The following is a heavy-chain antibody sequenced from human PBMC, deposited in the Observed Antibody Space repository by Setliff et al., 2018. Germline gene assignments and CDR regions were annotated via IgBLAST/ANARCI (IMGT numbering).Heavy chain of an antibody. CDR3: VRSGKFGMRFWFDQ. V-gene: IGHV1-2*02. J-gene: IGHJ5*02. Sequence: EASVKVSCKASGYTLTNYYMHWVRQAPGQGLEWMGWINPNSGDTHSAQKFQGRVTMTRDTSINTAYMELSSLTSDDTAFYYCVRSGKFGMRFWFDQWGLGTLVTVSS. CDR1: GYTLTNYY. CDR2: INPNSGDT. D-gene: IGHD1-26*01.